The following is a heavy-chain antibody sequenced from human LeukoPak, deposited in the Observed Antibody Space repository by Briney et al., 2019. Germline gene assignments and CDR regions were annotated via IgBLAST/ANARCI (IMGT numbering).Heavy chain of an antibody. Sequence: GGSLRLSCAASGFTFSTYAMQWVRQAPGKGLEFVAAISSNGGSTYYANSVKGRFTISRDNSKNTLYLQMGSLRAEDTAVYYCARVSYYYGSGSYRPTAVYYFDYWGQGTLVTVSS. D-gene: IGHD3-10*01. V-gene: IGHV3-64*01. CDR3: ARVSYYYGSGSYRPTAVYYFDY. CDR1: GFTFSTYA. J-gene: IGHJ4*02. CDR2: ISSNGGST.